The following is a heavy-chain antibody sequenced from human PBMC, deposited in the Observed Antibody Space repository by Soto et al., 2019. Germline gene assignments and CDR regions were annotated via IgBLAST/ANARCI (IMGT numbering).Heavy chain of an antibody. Sequence: GGSLRLSWAASGFTFSSYAMHWVRQAPGKGLEWVAVISYDGSNKYYADSVKGRFTISRDNSKNTLYLQMNSLRAEDTAVYYCARGDEYCGGDCYSALDYWGQGTLVTVSS. D-gene: IGHD2-21*02. V-gene: IGHV3-30-3*01. CDR3: ARGDEYCGGDCYSALDY. J-gene: IGHJ4*02. CDR1: GFTFSSYA. CDR2: ISYDGSNK.